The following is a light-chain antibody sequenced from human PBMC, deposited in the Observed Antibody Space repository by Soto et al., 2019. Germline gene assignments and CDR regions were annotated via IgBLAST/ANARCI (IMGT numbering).Light chain of an antibody. CDR2: GIS. Sequence: IVLTQSPGTLSLSPGERATLSCRASHTISSSYLAWYQQKPGQAPRLLMYGISRRATGIPDRFSGSGSGTDFTLTITSLEPEDFAVYYCQQYVTSSPRTFGQGTKVDIK. CDR3: QQYVTSSPRT. CDR1: HTISSSY. J-gene: IGKJ1*01. V-gene: IGKV3-20*01.